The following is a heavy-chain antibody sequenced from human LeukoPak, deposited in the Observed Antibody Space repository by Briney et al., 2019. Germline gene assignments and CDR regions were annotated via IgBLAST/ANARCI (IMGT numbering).Heavy chain of an antibody. J-gene: IGHJ4*02. CDR3: ARDYYRGYSSGWFYFDY. D-gene: IGHD6-19*01. V-gene: IGHV1-2*02. CDR2: INPNSGGT. Sequence: ASVKVSCKASGYTFTGYYMHWVRQAPGQGLEWMGWINPNSGGTNYAQKFQGRVTMTRDTSISTAYMELSRLRSDDTAVYYCARDYYRGYSSGWFYFDYWGQGTLVTVSS. CDR1: GYTFTGYY.